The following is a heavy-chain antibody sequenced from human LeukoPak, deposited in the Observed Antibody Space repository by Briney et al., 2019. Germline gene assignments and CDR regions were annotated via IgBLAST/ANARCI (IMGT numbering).Heavy chain of an antibody. CDR3: AKGATRAVAGILDY. CDR1: GFTFSSYG. CDR2: ISYDGNNK. V-gene: IGHV3-30*18. J-gene: IGHJ4*02. Sequence: PGGSLRLSCAASGFTFSSYGMHWVRQAPGKGLEWVAVISYDGNNKYYADSVKGRFTISRDNSKNTLYLQMNSLRAEDTAVYYCAKGATRAVAGILDYWGQGTLVTVSS. D-gene: IGHD6-19*01.